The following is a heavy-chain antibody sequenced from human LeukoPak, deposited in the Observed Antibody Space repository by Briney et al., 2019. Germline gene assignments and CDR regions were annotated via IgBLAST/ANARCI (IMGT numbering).Heavy chain of an antibody. V-gene: IGHV4-39*01. CDR2: IFYSGST. D-gene: IGHD6-13*01. Sequence: SETLSLTCTVSGDSISSSSSYWGWIRQPPGKGLEWIGSIFYSGSTYYNPSLKSRVTISIVASKNQFSLKLSSVTAADTAVYYCARQQLTYYYGMDVWGQGTTVTVSS. CDR1: GDSISSSSSY. J-gene: IGHJ6*02. CDR3: ARQQLTYYYGMDV.